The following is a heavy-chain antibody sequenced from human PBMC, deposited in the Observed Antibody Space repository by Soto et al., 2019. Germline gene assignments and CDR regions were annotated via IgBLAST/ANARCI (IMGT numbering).Heavy chain of an antibody. CDR3: AKEGVGGPHFDY. J-gene: IGHJ4*02. V-gene: IGHV3-30*18. CDR1: GFTFSSYG. CDR2: ISYDGSNK. Sequence: QVQLVESGGGVVKPGRSLRLSCAASGFTFSSYGMHWVRQAPGKGLEWVAVISYDGSNKYYADSVKGRFTISRDNSKNTVYLQMNSLRAEDTAVYYCAKEGVGGPHFDYWGQGTLVTVSS. D-gene: IGHD2-15*01.